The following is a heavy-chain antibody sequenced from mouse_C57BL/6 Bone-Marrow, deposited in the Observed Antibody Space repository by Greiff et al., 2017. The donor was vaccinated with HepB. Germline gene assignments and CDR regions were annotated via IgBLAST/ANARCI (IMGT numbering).Heavy chain of an antibody. CDR2: ISSGSSTI. J-gene: IGHJ1*03. V-gene: IGHV5-17*01. CDR3: ARGYYGSSPYWYFDV. CDR1: GFTFSDYG. Sequence: EVMLVESGGGLVKPGGSLKLSCAASGFTFSDYGMHWVRQAPEKGLEWVAYISSGSSTIDYADTVKGRFTISRDNAKNTLFLQMTSLRSEDTAMYYGARGYYGSSPYWYFDVWGTGTTVTVSS. D-gene: IGHD1-1*01.